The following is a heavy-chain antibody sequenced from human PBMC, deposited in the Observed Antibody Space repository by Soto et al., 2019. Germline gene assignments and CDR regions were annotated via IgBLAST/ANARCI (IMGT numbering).Heavy chain of an antibody. J-gene: IGHJ3*01. D-gene: IGHD3-10*01. V-gene: IGHV1-69*02. CDR3: ASDVGSLWFAG. CDR1: GGTFSSYT. Sequence: QVQLVQSGAEVKKPGSSVKVSCKASGGTFSSYTISWVRQAPGQGLEWMGRIIPILGIANYAQKFQGRVTITADKSTSTAYMELSSLRSEDTAVYYCASDVGSLWFAGWGQGTMVTVSS. CDR2: IIPILGIA.